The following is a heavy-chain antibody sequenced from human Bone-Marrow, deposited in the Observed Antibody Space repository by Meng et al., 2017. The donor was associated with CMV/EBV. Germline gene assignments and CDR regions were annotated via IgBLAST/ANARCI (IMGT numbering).Heavy chain of an antibody. CDR2: MNPNSGNT. J-gene: IGHJ6*02. D-gene: IGHD2-2*01. V-gene: IGHV1-8*03. CDR1: GYTFTSYD. Sequence: ASVKVSCKASGYTFTSYDINWVRQATGQGLEWMGWMNPNSGNTGYAQKSQGRVTITRNTSISTAYMELSSLRSEDTAVYYCARGPCVISRGRTSCNGDGMDVWGQGTTVTVSS. CDR3: ARGPCVISRGRTSCNGDGMDV.